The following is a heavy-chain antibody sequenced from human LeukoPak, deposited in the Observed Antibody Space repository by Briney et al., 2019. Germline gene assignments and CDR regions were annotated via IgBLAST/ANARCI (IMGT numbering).Heavy chain of an antibody. CDR1: GGPISSYY. V-gene: IGHV4-4*07. CDR3: AREGEYSSSSGAYYFDS. Sequence: SETPSLTCTVSGGPISSYYWSRIRQPAGKGPEWIWRIYTSGSTNYNPSLKSRVTMSVDTSKNQFSLKLSSVTAADTAVYYCAREGEYSSSSGAYYFDSWGQGTLVTVSS. D-gene: IGHD6-6*01. CDR2: IYTSGST. J-gene: IGHJ4*02.